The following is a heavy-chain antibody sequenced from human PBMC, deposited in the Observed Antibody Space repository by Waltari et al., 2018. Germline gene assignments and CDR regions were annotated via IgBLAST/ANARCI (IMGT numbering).Heavy chain of an antibody. CDR1: GGSISSSSYY. D-gene: IGHD2-2*01. CDR3: ARIVVPAYYYYYMDV. CDR2: IYYSGST. Sequence: QLQLQKSGPGLVKPSETLSLTCTVSGGSISSSSYYWGWIRQPPGKGLEWIGNIYYSGSTYYNPSLKSRVTISVDTSKNQFSLKLSSVTAADTAVYYCARIVVPAYYYYYMDVWGKGTTVTISS. J-gene: IGHJ6*03. V-gene: IGHV4-39*07.